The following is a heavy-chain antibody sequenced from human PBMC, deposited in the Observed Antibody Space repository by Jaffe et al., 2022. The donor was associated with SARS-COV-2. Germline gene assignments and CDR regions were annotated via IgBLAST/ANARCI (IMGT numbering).Heavy chain of an antibody. CDR3: AKEYGSVYSYYMDV. D-gene: IGHD3-10*01. CDR1: GFIFSSYA. Sequence: EVHLVESGGGLVQPGGSLRLSCAASGFIFSSYAMNWVRQAPGKGLEWVSGISGSGVSIYHADSVKGRFTISRDNSKNTLYLQMNSLRAEDTAVYYCAKEYGSVYSYYMDVWGKGTTVTVSS. V-gene: IGHV3-23*04. J-gene: IGHJ6*03. CDR2: ISGSGVSI.